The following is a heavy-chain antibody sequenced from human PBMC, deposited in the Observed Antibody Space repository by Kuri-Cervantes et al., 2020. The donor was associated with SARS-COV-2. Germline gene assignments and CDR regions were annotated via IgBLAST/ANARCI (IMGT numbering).Heavy chain of an antibody. CDR3: ARGGPPYYYDSSGYRAYFQH. CDR2: IYYSGST. CDR1: GGSISSYY. Sequence: ESLKISCTVSGGSISSYYWSWIRQPPGKGLEWIGYIYYSGSTNYNSSLKSRVTISVVTSKNQFSLKLRSVTAADTAVYYCARGGPPYYYDSSGYRAYFQHWGQGALVTVSS. D-gene: IGHD3-22*01. J-gene: IGHJ1*01. V-gene: IGHV4-59*01.